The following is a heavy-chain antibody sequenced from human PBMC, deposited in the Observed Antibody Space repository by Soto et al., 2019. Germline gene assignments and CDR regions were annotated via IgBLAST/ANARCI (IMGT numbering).Heavy chain of an antibody. D-gene: IGHD3-10*01. J-gene: IGHJ4*02. CDR2: ISYDGSNK. CDR1: GFTFSSYA. Sequence: QVQLVESGGGVVQPGRSLRLSCAASGFTFSSYAMHWVRQAPGKGLEWVAVISYDGSNKYYADSVKGRFTISRDNSKNTLYLQMNSLRAEDTAVYYCARRYYGSGSYSFDYWGQGTLVTVSS. V-gene: IGHV3-30-3*01. CDR3: ARRYYGSGSYSFDY.